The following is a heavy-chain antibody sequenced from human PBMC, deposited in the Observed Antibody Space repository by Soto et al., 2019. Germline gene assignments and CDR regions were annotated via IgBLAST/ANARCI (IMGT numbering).Heavy chain of an antibody. CDR2: FIPVYRTL. D-gene: IGHD3-3*01. CDR3: ATGVIWIGYFTVDS. V-gene: IGHV1-69*01. Sequence: QVLLVQSGAEVKKSGSSVKISCKASGGSFGNSAINWVRQTPGQGLEWLGGFIPVYRTLNYAQKFQGRVTINADESTGTAYMTRSSLASNDTAVYYCATGVIWIGYFTVDSWGQGTRVTVSS. J-gene: IGHJ4*02. CDR1: GGSFGNSA.